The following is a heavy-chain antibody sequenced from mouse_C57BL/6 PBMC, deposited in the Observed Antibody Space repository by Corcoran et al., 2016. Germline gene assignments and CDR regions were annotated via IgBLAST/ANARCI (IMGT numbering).Heavy chain of an antibody. CDR1: GYTFTSYW. J-gene: IGHJ3*01. CDR3: ASWVWFAY. CDR2: IHPSDSDT. D-gene: IGHD2-12*01. Sequence: QVQLQQPGAELVKPGASVKVSCKASGYTFTSYWMHWVKQRPGQGLEWIGRIHPSDSDTNYNQKVKGKATLTVDKSSNTAYLQLSSLTSEDTAVYYCASWVWFAYWGQGTLVTVSA. V-gene: IGHV1-74*01.